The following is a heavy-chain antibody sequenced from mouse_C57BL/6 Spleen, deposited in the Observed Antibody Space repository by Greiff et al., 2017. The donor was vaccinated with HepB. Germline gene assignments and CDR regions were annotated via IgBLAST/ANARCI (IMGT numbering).Heavy chain of an antibody. D-gene: IGHD2-4*01. J-gene: IGHJ3*01. CDR3: AIYDYDRVAWFAY. V-gene: IGHV5-4*01. CDR2: ISDGGSYT. Sequence: EVQGVESGGGLVKPGGSLKLSCAASGFTFSSYAMSWVRQTPEKRLEWVATISDGGSYTYYPDNVKGRFTISRDNAKNNLYLQMSHLKSEDTAMYYCAIYDYDRVAWFAYWGQGTLVTVSA. CDR1: GFTFSSYA.